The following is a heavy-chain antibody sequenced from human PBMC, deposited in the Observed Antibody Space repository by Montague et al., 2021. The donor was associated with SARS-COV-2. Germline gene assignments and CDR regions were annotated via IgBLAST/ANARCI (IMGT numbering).Heavy chain of an antibody. D-gene: IGHD3-10*01. CDR2: IYYSEST. V-gene: IGHV4-39*01. Sequence: SKTLSLTCTVSGGSISSSSYYWGWIRQPPGKGLEWIGSIYYSESTYYNPSLKSRVAISVDTSKNQLSLKLSSVTAADTAVYYCARHYYGSGSYYLGEFDYWGQGTLVTVSS. CDR1: GGSISSSSYY. CDR3: ARHYYGSGSYYLGEFDY. J-gene: IGHJ4*02.